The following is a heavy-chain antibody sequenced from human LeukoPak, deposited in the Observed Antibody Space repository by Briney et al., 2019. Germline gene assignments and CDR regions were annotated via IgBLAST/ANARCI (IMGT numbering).Heavy chain of an antibody. CDR2: IYYSGST. V-gene: IGHV4-31*03. J-gene: IGHJ4*02. Sequence: PSETLSLTCTVSGGSISSGGYYWSWIRQHPGKGLEWIGYIYYSGSTYYNPSLKSRVTISVDTSKNQFSLKPSSVTAADTAVYYCATLYGSERRFDYWGQGTLVTVSS. CDR1: GGSISSGGYY. CDR3: ATLYGSERRFDY. D-gene: IGHD3-10*01.